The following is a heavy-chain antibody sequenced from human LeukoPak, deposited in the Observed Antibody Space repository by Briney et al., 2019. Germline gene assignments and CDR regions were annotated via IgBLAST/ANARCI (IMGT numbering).Heavy chain of an antibody. CDR1: GLTFSNYA. CDR2: ITSGFTP. Sequence: GGSLRLSCAASGLTFSNYAMSWFRQAPGKGLEWVSGITSGFTPLYADSVKGRFTISRDNSKSTFHLQMNGLRAEDTAVYYCAKDYSDSRVGDVFLEYWGQGTQVTVSS. V-gene: IGHV3-23*01. D-gene: IGHD1-26*01. CDR3: AKDYSDSRVGDVFLEY. J-gene: IGHJ4*02.